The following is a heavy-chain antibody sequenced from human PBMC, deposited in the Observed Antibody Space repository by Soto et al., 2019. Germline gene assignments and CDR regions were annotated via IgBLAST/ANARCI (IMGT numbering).Heavy chain of an antibody. Sequence: PGESLKISCKASGYMFSNYWIGWVRQMPGKGLEWMGIIYPGDSDTRYSPSLQGQVTISVDKSIDTLYLQWDSLKASETAMYYCAIQGVYMVRGSFDAFDIWGQGTMVTVSS. CDR3: AIQGVYMVRGSFDAFDI. CDR2: IYPGDSDT. V-gene: IGHV5-51*01. J-gene: IGHJ3*02. CDR1: GYMFSNYW. D-gene: IGHD2-21*01.